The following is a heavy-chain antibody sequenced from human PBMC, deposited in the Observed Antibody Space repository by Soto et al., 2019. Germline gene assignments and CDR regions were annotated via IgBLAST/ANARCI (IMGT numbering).Heavy chain of an antibody. V-gene: IGHV4-59*01. CDR3: ARSNVLMVYAIPLVLDFDY. CDR1: GGSISSYY. D-gene: IGHD2-8*01. J-gene: IGHJ4*02. CDR2: IYYSGST. Sequence: SETLSLTCTVSGGSISSYYWSWIRQPPGKGLEWIGYIYYSGSTNYNPSLKSRVTISVDTSKNQFSLKLSSVTAADTAVYYCARSNVLMVYAIPLVLDFDYWGQGTLVTVSS.